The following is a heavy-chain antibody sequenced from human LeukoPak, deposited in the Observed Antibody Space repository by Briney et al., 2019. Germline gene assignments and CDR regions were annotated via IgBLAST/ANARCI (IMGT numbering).Heavy chain of an antibody. V-gene: IGHV3-21*04. J-gene: IGHJ6*02. CDR2: ISSRGSYI. Sequence: GGSLRLSCAASGFTFSNYNLNWVRQAPGKGLEWVSCISSRGSYIYYADSVKGRFTISRDNSKNTLSLQMNSLRAEDTAVYYCAKGRQTYYYYGMDVWGQGTTVTVSS. CDR3: AKGRQTYYYYGMDV. CDR1: GFTFSNYN.